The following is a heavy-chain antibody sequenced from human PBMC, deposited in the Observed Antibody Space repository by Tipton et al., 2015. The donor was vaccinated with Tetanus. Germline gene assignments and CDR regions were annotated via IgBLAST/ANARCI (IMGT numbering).Heavy chain of an antibody. J-gene: IGHJ6*03. CDR3: ARYVPLPIRKYYMDI. V-gene: IGHV4-39*01. CDR1: GGSISNVVFY. D-gene: IGHD3-10*02. CDR2: IYYTGST. Sequence: TLSLTCTVSGGSISNVVFYWGWIRQSPGKGLEWIGSIYYTGSTYYNPSLESRVTMSVDTSKNQFSLELRSVTAADTAVYYCARYVPLPIRKYYMDIWGKGTTVTASS.